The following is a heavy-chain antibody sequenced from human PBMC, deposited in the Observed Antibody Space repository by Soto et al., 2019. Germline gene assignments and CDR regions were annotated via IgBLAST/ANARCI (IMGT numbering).Heavy chain of an antibody. Sequence: PGGSLRLSCAASGFTLSSYAMSWVRQAPGKGLEWVSAISGSGGSTYYADSVKGRFTISRDNSKNTLYLQMNSLRAEDTAVYYCAKPQTPTYYDFWSGYAGAFDIWGQGTMVTVSS. V-gene: IGHV3-23*01. J-gene: IGHJ3*02. CDR1: GFTLSSYA. CDR3: AKPQTPTYYDFWSGYAGAFDI. D-gene: IGHD3-3*01. CDR2: ISGSGGST.